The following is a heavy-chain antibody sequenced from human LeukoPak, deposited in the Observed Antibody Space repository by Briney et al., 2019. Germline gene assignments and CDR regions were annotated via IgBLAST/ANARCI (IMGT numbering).Heavy chain of an antibody. CDR3: ARSYFDSSAYYYPFDD. D-gene: IGHD3-22*01. J-gene: IGHJ5*02. CDR1: GGSISSYY. CDR2: IYYSGST. Sequence: ETLSLTCSVSGGSISSYYWSWIRQPPGKGLEWIGYIYYSGSTNYNPSLKSRVTISGDTSKNQFSLKLSSVTAADTAVYYCARSYFDSSAYYYPFDDWGQGTLVTVSS. V-gene: IGHV4-59*08.